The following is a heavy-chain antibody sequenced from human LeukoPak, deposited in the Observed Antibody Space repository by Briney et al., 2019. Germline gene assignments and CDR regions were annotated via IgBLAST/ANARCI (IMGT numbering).Heavy chain of an antibody. CDR1: GFTFSNYA. D-gene: IGHD6-25*01. V-gene: IGHV3-30-3*01. Sequence: QSGGSLRLSCAASGFTFSNYAMHWVRQAPGKGLEWVAVISVNGDVKYYADSVGGRFTISRDNSKYTLSLEMTSLRTEDTAVYYCVRDPYSGIPDYLDYWGQGTLVTVSS. CDR3: VRDPYSGIPDYLDY. J-gene: IGHJ4*02. CDR2: ISVNGDVK.